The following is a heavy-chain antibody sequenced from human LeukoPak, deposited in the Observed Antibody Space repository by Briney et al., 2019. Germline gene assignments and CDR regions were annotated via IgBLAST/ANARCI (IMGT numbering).Heavy chain of an antibody. D-gene: IGHD5-18*01. V-gene: IGHV5-51*01. CDR3: AGTVDTAMVSNPYYFDY. CDR2: IYPGDSDT. J-gene: IGHJ4*02. Sequence: GESLKISCKGSGYSFTSYWIGWVRQMPGKGLEWMGIIYPGDSDTRYSPSFQGQVTISADKSISTAYLQWSSLKASDTAMYYCAGTVDTAMVSNPYYFDYWGQGTLVTVSS. CDR1: GYSFTSYW.